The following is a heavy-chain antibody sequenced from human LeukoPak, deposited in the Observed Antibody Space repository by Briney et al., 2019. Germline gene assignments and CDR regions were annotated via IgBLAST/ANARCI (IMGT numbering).Heavy chain of an antibody. CDR3: AKDMGGSGRGDLDY. V-gene: IGHV3-23*01. CDR1: GFTFSSYA. J-gene: IGHJ4*02. D-gene: IGHD6-19*01. Sequence: GGSLRLSCAASGFTFSSYAMNWVRQAAGKGLEWVSAISDSGSSTYYADSVKGRFTISRDNSKNTLYLQMNGLRAEDTAVYYCAKDMGGSGRGDLDYWGQGALVTVSS. CDR2: ISDSGSST.